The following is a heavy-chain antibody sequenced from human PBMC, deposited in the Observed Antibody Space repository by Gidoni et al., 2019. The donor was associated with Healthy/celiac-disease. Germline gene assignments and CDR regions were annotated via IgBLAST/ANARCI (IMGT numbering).Heavy chain of an antibody. CDR3: AADLVGATRTLDY. CDR1: GFPLSSYS. Sequence: EVQLVWPGAGLAMPGGSLRTTCAASGFPLSSYSMNWVRQVPGKGLGLVSSISSSSSYIYYSDSVQSRCTTTRDNATNTLYLQMQSLGADDTTVYYCAADLVGATRTLDYWGQGTLVTVSS. V-gene: IGHV3-21*01. D-gene: IGHD1-26*01. CDR2: ISSSSSYI. J-gene: IGHJ4*02.